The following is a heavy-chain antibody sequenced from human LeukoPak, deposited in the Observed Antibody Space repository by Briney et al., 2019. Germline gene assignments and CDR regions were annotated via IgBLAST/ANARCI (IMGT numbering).Heavy chain of an antibody. Sequence: GGSLRLSCAASGFTFSSYSMNWVRQAPGKGLEWVSSISSSSSYIYYADSVKGRFTISRDNSKNTLYLQMNSLRAEDTAVYYCARAGGQRWLQGGFDYWGQGTLVTVSS. CDR1: GFTFSSYS. CDR3: ARAGGQRWLQGGFDY. CDR2: ISSSSSYI. V-gene: IGHV3-21*01. J-gene: IGHJ4*02. D-gene: IGHD5-24*01.